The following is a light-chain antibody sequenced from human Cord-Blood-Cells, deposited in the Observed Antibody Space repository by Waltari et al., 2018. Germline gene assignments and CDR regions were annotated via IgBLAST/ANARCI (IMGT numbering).Light chain of an antibody. CDR1: KLGDQY. CDR3: QAWDSSNVV. Sequence: SYELTQPPSVSVSPGQTASITCSGDKLGDQYACWYQQKPGQSPVLVIYQDSKRPSGIPERFSGSNSGNTATLTIGGTQAMDEADYYCQAWDSSNVVFGGGTKLTVL. CDR2: QDS. J-gene: IGLJ2*01. V-gene: IGLV3-1*01.